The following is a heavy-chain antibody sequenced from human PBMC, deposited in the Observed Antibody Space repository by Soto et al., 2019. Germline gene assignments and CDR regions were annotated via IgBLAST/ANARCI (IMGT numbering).Heavy chain of an antibody. CDR2: IIPIFGTA. V-gene: IGHV1-69*13. Sequence: SVRVSCKASGGTFSSYAISWVRQAPGQGLEWMGGIIPIFGTANYAQKFQGRVTITADESTSTAYMELSSLRSEDTAVYYCARAREYCSGGSCYVSFDEWGQGTLVTVSS. D-gene: IGHD2-15*01. J-gene: IGHJ4*02. CDR3: ARAREYCSGGSCYVSFDE. CDR1: GGTFSSYA.